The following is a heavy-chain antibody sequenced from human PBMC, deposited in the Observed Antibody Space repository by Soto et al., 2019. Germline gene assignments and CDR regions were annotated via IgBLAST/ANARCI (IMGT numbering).Heavy chain of an antibody. D-gene: IGHD3-22*01. CDR1: GGTFSSYA. Sequence: QVQLVQSGAEVKKPGSSVKVSCKASGGTFSSYAISWVRQAPGQGLEWMGGIIPIFGTANYAQKFHGRVTITADESTSTAYMELSSLRSEDTAVYYCARDKERAYYYDSSGYYPDAFDIWGQGTMVTVSS. V-gene: IGHV1-69*01. CDR2: IIPIFGTA. CDR3: ARDKERAYYYDSSGYYPDAFDI. J-gene: IGHJ3*02.